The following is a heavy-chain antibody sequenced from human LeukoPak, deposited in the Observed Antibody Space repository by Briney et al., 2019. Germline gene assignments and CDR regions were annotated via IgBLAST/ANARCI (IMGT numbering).Heavy chain of an antibody. J-gene: IGHJ4*02. Sequence: PGGSLRLSCAASGFTFSSYGMHWVRQAPGKGLEWVAVIWYDGSNKYYADSVKGRFTISRDNSKNTLYLQMNSLRAEDTAVYYCASFRQWLVPTPPDYWGQGTLVTVSS. V-gene: IGHV3-33*08. CDR1: GFTFSSYG. CDR2: IWYDGSNK. CDR3: ASFRQWLVPTPPDY. D-gene: IGHD6-19*01.